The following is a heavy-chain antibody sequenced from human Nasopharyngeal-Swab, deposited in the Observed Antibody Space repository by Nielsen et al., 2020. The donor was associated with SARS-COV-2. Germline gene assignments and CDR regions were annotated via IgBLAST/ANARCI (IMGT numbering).Heavy chain of an antibody. Sequence: GGSLRLSGAASGLSFSTYWMTWVRQAPGKGLKWVANIKQDGSEKYYVDSVKGRFTVSRDNPKNLLYLQVNSLRAEDTAVYYCARQGVFVPAYFHQYYMDVWGKGTTVTVSS. CDR1: GLSFSTYW. CDR2: IKQDGSEK. V-gene: IGHV3-7*03. D-gene: IGHD3-16*02. J-gene: IGHJ6*03. CDR3: ARQGVFVPAYFHQYYMDV.